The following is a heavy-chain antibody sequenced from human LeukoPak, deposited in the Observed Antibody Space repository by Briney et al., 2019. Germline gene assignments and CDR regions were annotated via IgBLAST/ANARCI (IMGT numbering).Heavy chain of an antibody. CDR1: GFTFSSYA. V-gene: IGHV3-30*04. CDR3: ARGQIAEIDY. Sequence: PGGSLRLSCAASGFTFSSYAMHWVRQAPGKGLEWVAVISYDGSNKYYADSVKGRFTISRDNSKNTLYPQMNSLRAEDTAVYYCARGQIAEIDYWGQGTLVTVSS. D-gene: IGHD1-14*01. J-gene: IGHJ4*02. CDR2: ISYDGSNK.